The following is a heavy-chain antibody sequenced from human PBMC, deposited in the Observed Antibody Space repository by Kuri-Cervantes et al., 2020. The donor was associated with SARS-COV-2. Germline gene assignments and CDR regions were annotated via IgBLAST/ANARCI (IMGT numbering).Heavy chain of an antibody. V-gene: IGHV1-69*13. CDR1: GGTFSSYA. CDR2: IIPIFGTA. CDR3: ARGYSSGLRPYDAFDI. J-gene: IGHJ3*02. Sequence: SVKVSCKASGGTFSSYAISWVRQAPGQGFEWMGGIIPIFGTANYAQKFQGRVTITADESTSTAYMELSSLRSEDTAVYYCARGYSSGLRPYDAFDIWGQGTMVTVSS. D-gene: IGHD6-19*01.